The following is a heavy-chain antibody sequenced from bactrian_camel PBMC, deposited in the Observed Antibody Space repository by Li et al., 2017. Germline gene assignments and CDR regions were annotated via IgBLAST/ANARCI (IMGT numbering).Heavy chain of an antibody. V-gene: IGHV3S40*01. Sequence: QLVESGGGLVQPGESLRLSCAASGFTFSSYGMSWVRQARGKGLEWVSGINSRTDDTTVYAESVKGRFTASRDNAKNTLYLQMKNLTSEDTALYYCATTFDGANRGQGTQVTVS. CDR1: GFTFSSYG. CDR2: INSRTDDTT. J-gene: IGHJ4*01. D-gene: IGHD6*01.